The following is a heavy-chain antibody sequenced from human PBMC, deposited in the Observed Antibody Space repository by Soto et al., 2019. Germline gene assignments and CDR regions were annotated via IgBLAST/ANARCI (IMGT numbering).Heavy chain of an antibody. CDR1: GFTFNNYA. CDR3: GTGNSKRRTGDAFDS. J-gene: IGHJ3*02. CDR2: ISGTGCST. D-gene: IGHD1-1*01. Sequence: EVQLLESGGGVVQPWGSLRLSCAASGFTFNNYALNWVRQAPGKGLEWVSSISGTGCSTFYAGSAKGRFTSSRGNSKKSLFVQLTTRLAADTAVSYCGTGNSKRRTGDAFDSWGQRTMVSVAS. V-gene: IGHV3-23*01.